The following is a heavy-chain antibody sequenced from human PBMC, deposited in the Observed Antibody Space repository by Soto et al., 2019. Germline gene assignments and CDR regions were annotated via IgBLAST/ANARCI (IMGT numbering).Heavy chain of an antibody. CDR2: ISAYNGDT. CDR3: ARDPYDFWSGSRTPDDY. CDR1: GYTFTNYG. J-gene: IGHJ4*02. D-gene: IGHD3-3*01. V-gene: IGHV1-18*01. Sequence: ASVKVSCKASGYTFTNYGITWVRQAPGQGLEWMGWISAYNGDTHYTQRLQGRVTMTTDTSTSTAYMELRGLRSDDTAVYYCARDPYDFWSGSRTPDDYWGQGTLVTVSS.